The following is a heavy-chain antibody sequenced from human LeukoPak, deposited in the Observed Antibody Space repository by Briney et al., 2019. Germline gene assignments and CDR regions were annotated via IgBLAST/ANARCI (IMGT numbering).Heavy chain of an antibody. Sequence: ASVKVSCKASGHTFIDYNMHWVRQAPGQGLEWMGWINPNFGGTDYAQRFQGRVTMTTDTSTSTAYMELRSLRSDDTAVYYCARGGATLSYGSFDYWGQGTLVTVSS. CDR3: ARGGATLSYGSFDY. D-gene: IGHD3-16*01. V-gene: IGHV1-2*02. CDR1: GHTFIDYN. J-gene: IGHJ4*02. CDR2: INPNFGGT.